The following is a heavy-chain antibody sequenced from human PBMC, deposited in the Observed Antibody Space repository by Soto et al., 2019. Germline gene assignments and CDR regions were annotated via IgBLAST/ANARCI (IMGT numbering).Heavy chain of an antibody. J-gene: IGHJ5*02. CDR3: AREGYGSGSLNWFDP. Sequence: ASVKVSCKASGYTFTSYYMHWVRQAPGRGLEWMGIINPSGGSTSYAQKFQGRVTMTRDTSASTVYMELSSLRSEDTAVYYCAREGYGSGSLNWFDPWGQGTLVTVSS. V-gene: IGHV1-46*01. CDR2: INPSGGST. CDR1: GYTFTSYY. D-gene: IGHD3-10*01.